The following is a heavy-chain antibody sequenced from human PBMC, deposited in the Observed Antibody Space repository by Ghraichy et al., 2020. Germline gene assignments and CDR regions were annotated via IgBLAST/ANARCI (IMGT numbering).Heavy chain of an antibody. CDR3: SSGDTFDI. J-gene: IGHJ3*02. CDR1: GLIFSSYW. D-gene: IGHD3-10*01. Sequence: LSLTCAASGLIFSSYWMTWVRQAPGKGLKWVANINQDGREKYYVGSVKGRFTISRDNAKNSLYLQMNNLSAEDTAVYYCSSGDTFDIWGRGTMVTVSS. V-gene: IGHV3-7*03. CDR2: INQDGREK.